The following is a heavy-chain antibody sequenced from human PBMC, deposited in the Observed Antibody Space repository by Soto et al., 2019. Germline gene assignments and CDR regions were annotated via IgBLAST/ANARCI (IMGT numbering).Heavy chain of an antibody. D-gene: IGHD1-7*01. CDR1: GFTFSSYG. CDR3: AKEITGTGNWYFDL. V-gene: IGHV3-30*18. CDR2: ISYDGSNK. J-gene: IGHJ2*01. Sequence: GGSLRLSCAASGFTFSSYGMHWVRQAPGKGLEWVAVISYDGSNKYYADSVKGRFTISRDNSKNTLYLQMNSLRAEDTAVYYCAKEITGTGNWYFDLWGRGTLVTVSS.